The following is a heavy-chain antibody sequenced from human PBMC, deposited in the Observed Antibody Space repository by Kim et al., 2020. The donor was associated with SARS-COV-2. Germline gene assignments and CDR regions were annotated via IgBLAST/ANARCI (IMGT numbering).Heavy chain of an antibody. Sequence: KGRFTISRDNSKNTLYLQMNSLRAEDTAVYYCAKGSSSPYYYYYYGMDVWGQGTTVTVSS. J-gene: IGHJ6*02. D-gene: IGHD6-6*01. CDR3: AKGSSSPYYYYYYGMDV. V-gene: IGHV3-30*02.